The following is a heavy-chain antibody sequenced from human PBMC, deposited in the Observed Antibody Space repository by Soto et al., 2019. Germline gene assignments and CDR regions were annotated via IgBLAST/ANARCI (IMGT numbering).Heavy chain of an antibody. V-gene: IGHV1-69*19. Sequence: QVQLVQSGAEMKKPGSSVKVSCQSSAGTFNTYAMNWVRQAPGQGPEWMGDISPMFGAANYTPKFQGRVTITADESTGTSYMQLSSLTSEYTALYFCAREVQVHTPAFVYWGQGTLVTVSS. CDR1: AGTFNTYA. D-gene: IGHD3-10*01. CDR2: ISPMFGAA. J-gene: IGHJ4*02. CDR3: AREVQVHTPAFVY.